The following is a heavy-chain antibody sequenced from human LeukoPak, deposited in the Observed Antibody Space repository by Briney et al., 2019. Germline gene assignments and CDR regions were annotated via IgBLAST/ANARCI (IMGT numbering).Heavy chain of an antibody. J-gene: IGHJ4*02. Sequence: SETLSLTCTVSGGSISGNNYYWGWIRQPPGKGLEWIGSLFHSGPTYHNPSLKSRVTISVDTSKNQFSLKLRSVTAADTAVYYCATLSWVLPYSRTSGVYYRYFDYWGQGTLVTVSS. CDR1: GGSISGNNYY. D-gene: IGHD3-10*01. CDR2: LFHSGPT. V-gene: IGHV4-39*07. CDR3: ATLSWVLPYSRTSGVYYRYFDY.